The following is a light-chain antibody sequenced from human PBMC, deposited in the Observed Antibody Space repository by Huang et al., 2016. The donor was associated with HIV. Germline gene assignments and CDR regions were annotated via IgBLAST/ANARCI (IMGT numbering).Light chain of an antibody. CDR2: GAS. CDR3: QQYDNWPLT. Sequence: EIVMTQSPATLSVSPGERVTLSCRASHSISTNLAWYQQKPGQAPRLLIYGASTRATGIQARFIGSGSGTEFTLTINSLQSEHFAVYFCQQYDNWPLTFGPGTKVDTK. CDR1: HSISTN. J-gene: IGKJ3*01. V-gene: IGKV3-15*01.